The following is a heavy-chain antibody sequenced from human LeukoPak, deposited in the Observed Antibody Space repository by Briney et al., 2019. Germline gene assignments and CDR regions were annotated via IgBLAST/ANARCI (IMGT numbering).Heavy chain of an antibody. D-gene: IGHD1-1*01. J-gene: IGHJ6*02. Sequence: SGTLALTCALPGGSIISSNWWSWVRQPPGKGLEWIGVIYHSGSTNYNPSLKSRVTISVDKSKNQFSLKLSSVTGADTAVYYCARVFASPSERYGMDVWGQGTTVTVSS. V-gene: IGHV4-4*02. CDR1: GGSIISSNW. CDR2: IYHSGST. CDR3: ARVFASPSERYGMDV.